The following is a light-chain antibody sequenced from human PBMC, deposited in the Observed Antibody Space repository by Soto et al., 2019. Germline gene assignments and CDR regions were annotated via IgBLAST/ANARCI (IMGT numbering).Light chain of an antibody. CDR1: SSDVGGYDY. CDR3: SSKRGSTGV. V-gene: IGLV2-14*01. Sequence: QSALTQPASVSGSPGQTITISCTGISSDVGGYDYVSWHQQHPGKAPKLMIYDVSKRPSGVSNRFSGSKSGNTASLTISGLQAEDEADYYCSSKRGSTGVFGTGTKVTVL. J-gene: IGLJ1*01. CDR2: DVS.